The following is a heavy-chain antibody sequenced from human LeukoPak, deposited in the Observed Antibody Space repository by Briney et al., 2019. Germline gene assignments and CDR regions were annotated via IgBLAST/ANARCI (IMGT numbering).Heavy chain of an antibody. D-gene: IGHD1-26*01. CDR3: AKESGGSYYYFDY. CDR2: ITGSGNST. J-gene: IGHJ4*02. Sequence: GSLILSCAASGFTFSSYTMSWVRQAPAKGLEWVSAITGSGNSTYYADSVKGRFTISRDNSKNTLYLQMNSLRVEDTAVYYCAKESGGSYYYFDYWGQGTLVTVSS. CDR1: GFTFSSYT. V-gene: IGHV3-23*01.